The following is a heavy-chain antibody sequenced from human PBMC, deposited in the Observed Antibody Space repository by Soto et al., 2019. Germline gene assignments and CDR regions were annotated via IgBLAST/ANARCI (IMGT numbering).Heavy chain of an antibody. CDR1: GFIFSGSA. CDR2: IRNRVNTYAT. J-gene: IGHJ4*02. Sequence: EVQLVEYGGGLVQPGGSLKLSCEASGFIFSGSAIQWVRQASGKGPEWVGHIRNRVNTYATAYGASVKGSFAISRDDSKNTAYLQMNSMKSEDTAVYYCTRGRNSYGYSFDFWGQGTLVTVSS. CDR3: TRGRNSYGYSFDF. V-gene: IGHV3-73*02. D-gene: IGHD5-18*01.